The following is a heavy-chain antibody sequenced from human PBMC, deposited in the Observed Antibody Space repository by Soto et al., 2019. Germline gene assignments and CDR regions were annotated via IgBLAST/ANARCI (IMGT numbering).Heavy chain of an antibody. Sequence: ASVHVSWQASGYTFTSYGIIWVRQAPGQGLEWMGWISAYNGNTNYAQKLQGRVTMTTDTSTSTAYMELRSLRSDDTAVYYCARELELLWFDPWGQGTLVTFSS. CDR2: ISAYNGNT. CDR1: GYTFTSYG. V-gene: IGHV1-18*04. J-gene: IGHJ5*02. CDR3: ARELELLWFDP. D-gene: IGHD1-7*01.